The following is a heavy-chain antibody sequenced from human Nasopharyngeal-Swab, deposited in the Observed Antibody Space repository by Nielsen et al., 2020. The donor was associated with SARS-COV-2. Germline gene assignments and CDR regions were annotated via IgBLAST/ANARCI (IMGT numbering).Heavy chain of an antibody. J-gene: IGHJ4*02. Sequence: GGSLRLSCAASGFTFSSYGMHWVRQAPGKGLEWVAVIWYDGSNKYYADSVKGRFTISRDNSKNTLYLQMNSLRAEDTAVYYCARDQGIAVAGHYFDYWGQGTLVTVSS. CDR3: ARDQGIAVAGHYFDY. V-gene: IGHV3-33*01. CDR2: IWYDGSNK. CDR1: GFTFSSYG. D-gene: IGHD6-19*01.